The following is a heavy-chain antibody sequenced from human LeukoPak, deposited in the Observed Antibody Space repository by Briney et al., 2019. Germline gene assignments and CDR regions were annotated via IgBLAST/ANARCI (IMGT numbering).Heavy chain of an antibody. Sequence: ASVKVSCKASGYTFTSYGISWVRQAPGQGLEWMGWISIYTGNTKYGEKFQGRATRTRDTSTSTAYMEVRSLRSDDTAVYYCARVRGTALTAYPGYFDYWGQGTLVTVSS. V-gene: IGHV1-18*04. CDR3: ARVRGTALTAYPGYFDY. D-gene: IGHD2-21*02. CDR2: ISIYTGNT. CDR1: GYTFTSYG. J-gene: IGHJ4*02.